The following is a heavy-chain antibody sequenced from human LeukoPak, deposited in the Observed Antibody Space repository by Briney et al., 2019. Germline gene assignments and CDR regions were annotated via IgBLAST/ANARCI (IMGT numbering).Heavy chain of an antibody. V-gene: IGHV4-59*11. CDR2: IYYRGGT. CDR3: AREVPIVRGLRWDY. J-gene: IGHJ4*02. CDR1: GGSISSHY. Sequence: SETLSLTCTVSGGSISSHYWTWIRQPPGKGLEWIGYIYYRGGTNCNPSLKSRVTISIDTSKNQFSLKLRSVTAADTAVYYCAREVPIVRGLRWDYWGQGTLVTVSS. D-gene: IGHD3-10*01.